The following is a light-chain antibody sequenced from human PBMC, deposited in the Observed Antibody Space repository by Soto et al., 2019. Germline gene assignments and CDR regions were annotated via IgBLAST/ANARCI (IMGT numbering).Light chain of an antibody. Sequence: QSALTQPRSVSGSPGQSVTISCTGTSSDVGGYNYVSWYQQHPGKAPKLMIYDVSKRPSGVPDRFSGSKSGNTASLTISGHQAEYEADYYCCSYAVRYTVFGTGTKLTVL. CDR1: SSDVGGYNY. CDR2: DVS. CDR3: CSYAVRYTV. V-gene: IGLV2-11*01. J-gene: IGLJ1*01.